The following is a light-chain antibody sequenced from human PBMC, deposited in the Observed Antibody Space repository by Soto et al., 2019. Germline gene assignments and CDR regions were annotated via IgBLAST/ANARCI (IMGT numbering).Light chain of an antibody. CDR3: LLSYSGARPVV. CDR2: DTN. J-gene: IGLJ2*01. V-gene: IGLV7-46*01. CDR1: TGAVTSGHY. Sequence: QAVVTQEPSLTVSPGGTVTLTCGSSTGAVTSGHYPYWFQQKPGQAPRTLIYDTNNKHSWTPARFSGSLLGGKAALTLSGAQPEDEAEYYCLLSYSGARPVVFGGGTKLTVL.